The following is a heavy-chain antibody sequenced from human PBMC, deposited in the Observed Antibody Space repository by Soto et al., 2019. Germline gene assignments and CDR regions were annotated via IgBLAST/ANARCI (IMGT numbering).Heavy chain of an antibody. Sequence: KQSQTLSLTCAISGDSVSSNSAAWNWIRQSPSRGLEWLGRTYYRSKWYNDYAVSVKSRITINPDTSKDQFSLQLNSVTPEDTAGYYCARQRIEYSKRGGWFDPWGQGTLVTVSS. CDR3: ARQRIEYSKRGGWFDP. CDR2: TYYRSKWYN. D-gene: IGHD6-6*01. CDR1: GDSVSSNSAA. J-gene: IGHJ5*02. V-gene: IGHV6-1*01.